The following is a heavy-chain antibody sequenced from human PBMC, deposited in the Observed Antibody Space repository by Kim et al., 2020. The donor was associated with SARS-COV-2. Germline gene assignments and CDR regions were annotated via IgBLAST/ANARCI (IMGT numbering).Heavy chain of an antibody. V-gene: IGHV4-31*11. CDR3: ARGRITFFGVVTEFDY. Sequence: SETLSLTCAVSGGSISGCCYYWSWHRQRPGLGRVWIVYNNYSANTYYNPSRKSRVTISVDTNKNQLSLKPISVTAAATAVYYCARGRITFFGVVTEFDY. CDR2: NNYSANT. J-gene: IGHJ4*01. D-gene: IGHD3-3*01. CDR1: GGSISGCCYY.